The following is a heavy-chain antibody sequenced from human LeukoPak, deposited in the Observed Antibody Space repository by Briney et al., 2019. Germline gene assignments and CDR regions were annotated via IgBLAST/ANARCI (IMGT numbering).Heavy chain of an antibody. CDR2: FDPEDGET. V-gene: IGHV1-24*01. D-gene: IGHD2-2*01. CDR3: ARLAVVPLEVQAADPRSLDYYYYGMDV. CDR1: GYTLTELS. Sequence: RRASVTVSCKVSGYTLTELSMHWVRQAPGKGLEWMGGFDPEDGETIYAQKFQGRVTMAEDTSTDTAYMELSSLRSEDTAVYYCARLAVVPLEVQAADPRSLDYYYYGMDVWGKGTTVTVSS. J-gene: IGHJ6*04.